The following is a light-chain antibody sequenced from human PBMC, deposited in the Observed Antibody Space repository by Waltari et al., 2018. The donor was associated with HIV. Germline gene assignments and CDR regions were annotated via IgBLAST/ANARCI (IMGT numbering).Light chain of an antibody. V-gene: IGKV4-1*01. CDR2: WAS. CDR3: QQYYISPYT. J-gene: IGKJ2*01. CDR1: QSVLYSSKNKIY. Sequence: DIVMTQSPDSLAVSLGERATINCKSSQSVLYSSKNKIYLAWYQQKPGQPPKLLISWASTRQSGVPDRFSGSGSGADFTLTISSLQAEDVAVYYCQQYYISPYTFGQGTKLEIK.